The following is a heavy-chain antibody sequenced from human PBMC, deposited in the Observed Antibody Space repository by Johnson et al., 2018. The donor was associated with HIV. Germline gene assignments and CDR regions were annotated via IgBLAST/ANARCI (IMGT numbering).Heavy chain of an antibody. Sequence: VQLVESGGGLVQPGGSLRLSCAASGFTFSSYWMSWVRQAPGKGLEWVSGISWNSGSIGYADSVQGRFTISRDNSKNTLYLQMNSLRAEDTAVYYCAKDQWSSSWTNDAFDIRGLGTMVTVSS. CDR1: GFTFSSYW. D-gene: IGHD6-13*01. CDR2: ISWNSGSI. CDR3: AKDQWSSSWTNDAFDI. J-gene: IGHJ3*02. V-gene: IGHV3-23*04.